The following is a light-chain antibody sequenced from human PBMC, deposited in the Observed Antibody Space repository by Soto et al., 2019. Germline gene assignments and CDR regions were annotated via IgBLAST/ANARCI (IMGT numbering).Light chain of an antibody. CDR2: DVS. V-gene: IGLV2-11*01. CDR1: SSDVGGYNY. J-gene: IGLJ3*02. Sequence: QSALTQPRSVSGSPGQSVTISCTGTSSDVGGYNYVTWYQQHAGKAPKLRIYDVSKRPSGVPDRFSGSRSGNTASLTISGLQAEDEAEYFCYSYAGSNTLVCGGGTKLPVL. CDR3: YSYAGSNTLV.